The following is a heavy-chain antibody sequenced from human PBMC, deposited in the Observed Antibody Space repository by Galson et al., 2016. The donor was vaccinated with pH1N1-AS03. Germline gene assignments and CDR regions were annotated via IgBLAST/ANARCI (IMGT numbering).Heavy chain of an antibody. V-gene: IGHV3-23*01. J-gene: IGHJ4*02. CDR1: GFTFSSYG. CDR3: AKDRSSWPPGWGSVDS. Sequence: SLRLSCATSGFTFSSYGMTWVRQAPGKGLEWVSSISVTGGSTYYADSVKGRFTISRDHSKNTLYLQMSSLRVEDTAVYYCAKDRSSWPPGWGSVDSWGQGTLVTVSS. CDR2: ISVTGGST. D-gene: IGHD6-13*01.